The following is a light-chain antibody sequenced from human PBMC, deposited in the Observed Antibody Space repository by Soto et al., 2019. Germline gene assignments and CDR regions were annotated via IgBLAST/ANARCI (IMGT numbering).Light chain of an antibody. CDR3: QVWDSSSDHAI. CDR1: DIESKS. CDR2: YDS. J-gene: IGLJ2*01. V-gene: IGLV3-21*04. Sequence: SYELTQPPSVSVAPGKTATITCGGNDIESKSVHWYQQKPGQAPVLVIYYDSDRPSGIPERFSGSNSGNAATLTISGVEAGDEADYCCQVWDSSSDHAIFGGGTKLTVL.